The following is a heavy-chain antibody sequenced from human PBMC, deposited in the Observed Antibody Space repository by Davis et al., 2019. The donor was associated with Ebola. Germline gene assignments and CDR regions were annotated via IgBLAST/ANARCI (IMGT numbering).Heavy chain of an antibody. CDR3: ARGITMIVVSTYVDY. D-gene: IGHD3-22*01. Sequence: ASVKVSCKASGYTFSSYGISWVRQAPGQGLEWMGWISAYNGNTNYAQKLQGRVTMTTDTSTSTAYMELRSLRSDDTAVYYCARGITMIVVSTYVDYWGQGTLVTVSS. J-gene: IGHJ4*02. V-gene: IGHV1-18*01. CDR2: ISAYNGNT. CDR1: GYTFSSYG.